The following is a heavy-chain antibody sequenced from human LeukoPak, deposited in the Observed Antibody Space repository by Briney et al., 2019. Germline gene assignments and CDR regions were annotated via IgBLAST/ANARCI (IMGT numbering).Heavy chain of an antibody. J-gene: IGHJ3*02. V-gene: IGHV4-59*01. CDR2: IYYSGST. CDR3: ARDLPTRSAFDI. Sequence: SETLSLTCTVSGGSMSSYYWSWIRQPPGKGLEWIGYIYYSGSTNYNPSLKSRVTISVDTSKNQFSLKLSSVTAADTAVYYCARDLPTRSAFDIGGQGTMVTVSS. CDR1: GGSMSSYY. D-gene: IGHD1-1*01.